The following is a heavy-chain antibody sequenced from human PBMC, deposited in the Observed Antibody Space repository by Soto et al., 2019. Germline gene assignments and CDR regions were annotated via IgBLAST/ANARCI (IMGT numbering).Heavy chain of an antibody. CDR1: GYSFTSYW. J-gene: IGHJ6*02. CDR2: IYPGDSDT. CDR3: ARKRTTGTTGYYYYGMDV. D-gene: IGHD1-1*01. Sequence: GESLKISCKGSGYSFTSYWIGWVRQMPGKGLEWMGIIYPGDSDTRYSPSFQGQVTISADKSINTAYLQWSSLKASDTAMYYCARKRTTGTTGYYYYGMDVWGQGTTVTVSS. V-gene: IGHV5-51*01.